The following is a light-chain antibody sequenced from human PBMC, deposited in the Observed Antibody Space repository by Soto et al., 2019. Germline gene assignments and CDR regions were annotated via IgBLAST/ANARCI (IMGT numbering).Light chain of an antibody. CDR3: QQYGSSPSIT. CDR1: QSVSSY. CDR2: DAS. Sequence: EIVLTQSPATLSLSPGERDTLSCRASQSVSSYLAWYQQKPGQAPRLLIYDASNRATGVPARFSASGSGTDFTLTISRLEPEDFAVYYCQQYGSSPSITFGQGTRLEIK. V-gene: IGKV3-20*01. J-gene: IGKJ5*01.